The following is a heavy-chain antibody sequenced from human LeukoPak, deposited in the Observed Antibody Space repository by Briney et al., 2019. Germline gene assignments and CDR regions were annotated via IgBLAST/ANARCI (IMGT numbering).Heavy chain of an antibody. CDR2: ISYDGSNG. V-gene: IGHV3-30*18. D-gene: IGHD5-18*01. J-gene: IGHJ2*01. CDR1: AFTFSNYG. CDR3: AKGGYTYGYGGYFDL. Sequence: GGSLRLSCAASAFTFSNYGMHWVRQTPGKGLECVAGISYDGSNGYYADSVKGRFTISRDNSKNTLDLQMSGLRAEDSAVYYCAKGGYTYGYGGYFDLWGRGTLGTASS.